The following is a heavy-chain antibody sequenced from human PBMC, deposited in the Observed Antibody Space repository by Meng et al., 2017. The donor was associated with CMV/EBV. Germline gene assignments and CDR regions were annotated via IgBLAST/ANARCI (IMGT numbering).Heavy chain of an antibody. Sequence: GSLRLSCTVSGGSISSYYWSWIRQPPGKGLEWIGYIYYSGSTNYNPSLKSRVTISVDTSKNQFFLKLSSVTAADTAVYYCARCYYDFWSGYYYAGGMDVWGQGTTVTVSS. CDR2: IYYSGST. V-gene: IGHV4-59*01. CDR3: ARCYYDFWSGYYYAGGMDV. D-gene: IGHD3-3*01. CDR1: GGSISSYY. J-gene: IGHJ6*02.